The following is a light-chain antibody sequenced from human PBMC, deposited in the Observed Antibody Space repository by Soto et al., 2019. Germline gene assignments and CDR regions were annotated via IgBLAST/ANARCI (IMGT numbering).Light chain of an antibody. CDR2: DAS. Sequence: EVVMTQSPVTLSVSLGQRATLSFRASQSVSTYLAWYQQKPGQAPRLLIYDASNRVTGIPARFRGSGSGTDFTLTISSLEPDDFAVYYCQQRSNWQITFGQGTRLEIK. J-gene: IGKJ5*01. CDR1: QSVSTY. V-gene: IGKV3-11*01. CDR3: QQRSNWQIT.